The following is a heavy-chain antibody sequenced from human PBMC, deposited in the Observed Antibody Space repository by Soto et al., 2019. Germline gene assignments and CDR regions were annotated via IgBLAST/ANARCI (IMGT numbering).Heavy chain of an antibody. CDR2: IYYSGST. D-gene: IGHD1-20*01. J-gene: IGHJ4*02. Sequence: PSETLSLTCTVSGGSISSRDYYWSWIRQVPGKGLEWIGYIYYSGSTDYNPSLESRVTMSVDTSKNQFSLKLSSVTAADTAVYYCARGITGTTDSNFDYWGQGTLVTVSS. CDR1: GGSISSRDYY. CDR3: ARGITGTTDSNFDY. V-gene: IGHV4-31*02.